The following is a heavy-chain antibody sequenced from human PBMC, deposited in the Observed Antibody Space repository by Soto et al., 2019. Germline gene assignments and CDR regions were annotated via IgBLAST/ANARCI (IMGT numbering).Heavy chain of an antibody. CDR1: GGTFSSYT. J-gene: IGHJ4*02. D-gene: IGHD3-10*01. Sequence: ASVKVSCKASGGTFSSYTISWVRQAPGQGLEWMGRIIPILGIANYAQKFQGRVTITADKSTSTAYMELSSLRSEDTAVYYCARERAEYYYGSGSYNGADYWDQGTLVTVSS. CDR2: IIPILGIA. V-gene: IGHV1-69*04. CDR3: ARERAEYYYGSGSYNGADY.